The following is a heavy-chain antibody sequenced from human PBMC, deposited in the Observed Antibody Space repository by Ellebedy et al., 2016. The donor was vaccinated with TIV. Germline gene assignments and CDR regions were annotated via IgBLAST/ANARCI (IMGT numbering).Heavy chain of an antibody. CDR1: GYTFNRYD. Sequence: AASVKVSCKTSGYTFNRYDIHWVRQATGQGLEWMGWMNPTSGNTGYAQKFQGRLTVTRNTSITTAYMELSSLRAEDTAVYYCARVPPRRSSGPPTWFDPWGQGTLVTVSS. CDR2: MNPTSGNT. V-gene: IGHV1-8*03. D-gene: IGHD2-15*01. CDR3: ARVPPRRSSGPPTWFDP. J-gene: IGHJ5*02.